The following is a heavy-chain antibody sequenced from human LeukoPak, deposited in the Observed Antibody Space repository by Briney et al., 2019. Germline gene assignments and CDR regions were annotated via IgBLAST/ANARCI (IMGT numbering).Heavy chain of an antibody. J-gene: IGHJ1*01. CDR1: GHTLTVHY. CDR2: ITLHSGDT. D-gene: IGHD3-9*01. V-gene: IGHV1-2*02. Sequence: ASVKVSCKASGHTLTVHYIHWVRQGPGQGLEWLGWITLHSGDTHYAQKYQGRLTMTSDTSISTGYMELSRLQFDDTAVYYCVREGRLGLDNWGQGTLVSVSS. CDR3: VREGRLGLDN.